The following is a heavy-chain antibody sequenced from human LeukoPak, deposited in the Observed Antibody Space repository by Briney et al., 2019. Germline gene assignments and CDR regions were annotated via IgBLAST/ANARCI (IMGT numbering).Heavy chain of an antibody. CDR1: GFTFSDYY. V-gene: IGHV3-11*06. CDR2: ISGGSSYT. CDR3: ARGTVTTGFDC. Sequence: GGSLRLSCAASGFTFSDYYINWIRQAPGKGLEWVSYISGGSSYTKYADSVKGRFTISRDNAKNSLYLQMNSLRGEDTAVYYCARGTVTTGFDCWGQGTLVAVSS. J-gene: IGHJ4*02. D-gene: IGHD4-17*01.